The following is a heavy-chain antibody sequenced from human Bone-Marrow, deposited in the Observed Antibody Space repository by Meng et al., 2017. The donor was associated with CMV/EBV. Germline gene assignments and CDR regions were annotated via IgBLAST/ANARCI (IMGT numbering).Heavy chain of an antibody. CDR1: GFTVSSNY. D-gene: IGHD5-12*01. V-gene: IGHV3-53*01. Sequence: GESLKISCAASGFTVSSNYMSWVRQAPGKGLEWVSVIYSGGNTYYADSVKGRFTISRDNSKNTLYLQMNSLRAEDTAVYYCARVSRSGYDGMVDYWGQGTLVTVSS. J-gene: IGHJ4*02. CDR3: ARVSRSGYDGMVDY. CDR2: IYSGGNT.